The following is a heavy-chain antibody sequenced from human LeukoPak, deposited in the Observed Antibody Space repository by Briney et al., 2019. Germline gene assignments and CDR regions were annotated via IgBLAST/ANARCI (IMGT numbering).Heavy chain of an antibody. CDR1: GVSISSYY. J-gene: IGHJ3*02. V-gene: IGHV4-59*01. CDR2: IYYSGST. Sequence: SETLSLTCTVSGVSISSYYWSWIRQPPGKGLEWIGYIYYSGSTNYNPSLKSRVTISVDTSKNQFSLKLSSVTAADTAVYYCARISVAGSHAFDIWGQGTMVTVSS. CDR3: ARISVAGSHAFDI. D-gene: IGHD6-19*01.